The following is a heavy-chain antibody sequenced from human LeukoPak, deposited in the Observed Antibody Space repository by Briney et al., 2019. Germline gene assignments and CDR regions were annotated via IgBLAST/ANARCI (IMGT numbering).Heavy chain of an antibody. CDR3: ARVRAPFSTGYYHY. CDR1: GGSFGGYS. J-gene: IGHJ4*02. D-gene: IGHD3-9*01. CDR2: VSHTGST. V-gene: IGHV4-34*01. Sequence: SETLSLTCAIYGGSFGGYSWAWIRQPPGEGLEWIGEVSHTGSTNYNPSLKNRVTMSADTSKSQFSLNLSSVTAADTAVYYCARVRAPFSTGYYHYWGQGTLVTVSS.